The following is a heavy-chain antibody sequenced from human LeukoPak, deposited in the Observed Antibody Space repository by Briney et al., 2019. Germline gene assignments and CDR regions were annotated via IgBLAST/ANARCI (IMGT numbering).Heavy chain of an antibody. CDR3: ARDDSSSWEDAFDI. J-gene: IGHJ3*02. Sequence: GASVKVSCKASGGTFSSYAISWVRQAPGQGLEWMGGIIPIFGTANYAQKFQGRVTITADKSTSTAYMELSSLRSEDTAVYYCARDDSSSWEDAFDIWGQGTMVTVSS. D-gene: IGHD6-13*01. V-gene: IGHV1-69*06. CDR1: GGTFSSYA. CDR2: IIPIFGTA.